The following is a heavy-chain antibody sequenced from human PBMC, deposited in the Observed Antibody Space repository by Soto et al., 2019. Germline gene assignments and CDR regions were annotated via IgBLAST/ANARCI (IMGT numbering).Heavy chain of an antibody. D-gene: IGHD3-3*01. V-gene: IGHV3-30*18. Sequence: VQLVESGGGVVQPGRSLRLSCTASGFTFDNFGMHWVRQAPGKGLEWVAVIAYDGSSQHYAESVKGRFTISRDNSNSTLYLQMNSLRAEDTAVYYCAKSLDGVPVQEFDPRGQGTLVTVSS. CDR1: GFTFDNFG. J-gene: IGHJ5*02. CDR3: AKSLDGVPVQEFDP. CDR2: IAYDGSSQ.